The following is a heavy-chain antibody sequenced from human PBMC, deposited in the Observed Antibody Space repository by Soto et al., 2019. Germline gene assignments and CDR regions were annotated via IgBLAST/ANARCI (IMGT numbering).Heavy chain of an antibody. Sequence: EVQLVESGGGLVQPGGSLRLSCAASGIPVSSNYMTWVRQAPGKGLEWVSVLHSGGDTYYANSVKGRFTISRHDSTHRLFLQMDSLPPEHTAVYYCARDGPYYYASRMDVWGQGATVTVSS. D-gene: IGHD3-10*01. CDR3: ARDGPYYYASRMDV. J-gene: IGHJ6*02. CDR2: LHSGGDT. V-gene: IGHV3-53*04. CDR1: GIPVSSNY.